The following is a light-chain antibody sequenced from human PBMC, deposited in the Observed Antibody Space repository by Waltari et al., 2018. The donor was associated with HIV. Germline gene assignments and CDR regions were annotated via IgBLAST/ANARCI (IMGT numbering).Light chain of an antibody. V-gene: IGLV1-40*01. J-gene: IGLJ2*01. CDR3: QSYDSSLSGSVV. CDR1: SSNIGAGSD. Sequence: QSVLTQPPSVSGAPGQRVTISCTGSSSNIGAGSDVHCHQQLTGTAPKLLSYGNSNRASGVPDRFSGSKSGTSASLAITGLQAEDEADYYCQSYDSSLSGSVVFGGGTKLTVL. CDR2: GNS.